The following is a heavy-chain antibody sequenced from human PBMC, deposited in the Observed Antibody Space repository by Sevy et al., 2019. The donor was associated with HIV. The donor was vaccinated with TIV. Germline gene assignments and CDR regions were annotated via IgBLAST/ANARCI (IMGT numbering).Heavy chain of an antibody. J-gene: IGHJ4*02. Sequence: ASVKVSCKASAYTFTGHYIHWVRQAPGQGLECMGWINPNSGGKIYAQKFQGRVTMTRDTSISTAYMELSRLRSDDTAVYYCARGGVVVEPAARGYFDYWGQGTLVTVSS. CDR3: ARGGVVVEPAARGYFDY. CDR2: INPNSGGK. V-gene: IGHV1-2*02. CDR1: AYTFTGHY. D-gene: IGHD2-2*01.